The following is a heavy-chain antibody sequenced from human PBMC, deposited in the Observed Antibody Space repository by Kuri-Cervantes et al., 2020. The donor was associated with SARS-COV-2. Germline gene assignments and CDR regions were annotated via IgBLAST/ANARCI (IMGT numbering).Heavy chain of an antibody. CDR2: IYYSGST. CDR3: ARLHLGYSNYAYHYYGMDD. J-gene: IGHJ6*02. Sequence: SDPLSLTFTVSGGSISSYYWSWIRQPPGKGLEGIGSIYYSGSTYYNPSLKSRVTISVDTSKNQFSLKLTSVTAADTAVYYCARLHLGYSNYAYHYYGMDDWGHGTTVTVSS. D-gene: IGHD4-11*01. CDR1: GGSISSYY. V-gene: IGHV4-59*05.